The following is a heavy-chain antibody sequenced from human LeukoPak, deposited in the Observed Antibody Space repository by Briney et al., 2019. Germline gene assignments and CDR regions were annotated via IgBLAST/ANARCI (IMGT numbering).Heavy chain of an antibody. V-gene: IGHV4-61*01. CDR1: GDSISSGTHY. J-gene: IGHJ6*02. Sequence: SETLSLTCDVSGDSISSGTHYWGWIRQPPGKGLEWIGYIYYSGSTNYNPSLKSRVTISVDTSKNQFSLKLSSVTAADTAVYYCARDWSGYDFWSGYHYYGMDVWGQGTTVTVSS. CDR3: ARDWSGYDFWSGYHYYGMDV. D-gene: IGHD3-3*01. CDR2: IYYSGST.